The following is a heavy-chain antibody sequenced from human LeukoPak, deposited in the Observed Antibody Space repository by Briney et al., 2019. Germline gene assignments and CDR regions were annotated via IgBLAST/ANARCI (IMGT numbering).Heavy chain of an antibody. V-gene: IGHV3-7*04. D-gene: IGHD5-24*01. CDR3: TRVGYIDEGIDY. CDR1: GLTFSSSW. Sequence: GGSLRLSCAVSGLTFSSSWMDWVRQAPGTGLEWVANIEQDGSKKSYVDSVKGRFTISRDNAKNSLYLQMNSLRAEDTAIYYCTRVGYIDEGIDYWGQGTLVTVSS. J-gene: IGHJ4*02. CDR2: IEQDGSKK.